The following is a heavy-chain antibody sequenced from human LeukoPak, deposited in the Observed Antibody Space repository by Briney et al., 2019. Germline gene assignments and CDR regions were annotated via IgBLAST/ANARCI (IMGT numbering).Heavy chain of an antibody. J-gene: IGHJ4*02. V-gene: IGHV3-23*01. CDR2: ISGSGGST. Sequence: GGSLRLSCAASGFTFSSYAMSWVRQAPGKGLGWVSAISGSGGSTYYAGSVKGRFTISRDNSKNTLYLQMNSLRAEDTAVYYCAKATNPARRRWLQSPFDYWGQGTLVTVSS. D-gene: IGHD5-24*01. CDR1: GFTFSSYA. CDR3: AKATNPARRRWLQSPFDY.